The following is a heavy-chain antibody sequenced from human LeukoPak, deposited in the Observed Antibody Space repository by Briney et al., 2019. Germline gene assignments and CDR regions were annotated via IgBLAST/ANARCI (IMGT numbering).Heavy chain of an antibody. CDR2: LYTSGST. CDR1: GGSVTDDY. J-gene: IGHJ4*02. D-gene: IGHD6-13*01. CDR3: VRDLSAAWYAFDY. Sequence: NPSETLSLTCTVSGGSVTDDYWSWIRQTAGKGLEWVGRLYTSGSTNYNPPLMSRVSISVDKSKNQFSLNLTSVTAADTAVYYCVRDLSAAWYAFDYWGQGILVTVSS. V-gene: IGHV4-4*07.